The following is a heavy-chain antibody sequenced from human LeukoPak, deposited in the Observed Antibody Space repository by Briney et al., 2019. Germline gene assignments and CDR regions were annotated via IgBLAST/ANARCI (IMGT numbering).Heavy chain of an antibody. CDR1: GGSFSGYY. D-gene: IGHD5-18*01. Sequence: PSETLSLTCAAYGGSFSGYYWSWIRQPPGKGLEWIGEINHSGSTNYNPSLKSRVTISVDTSKNQFSLKLSSVTAADTAVYYCARRYSYYFDYWGQGTLVTVSS. CDR2: INHSGST. J-gene: IGHJ4*02. CDR3: ARRYSYYFDY. V-gene: IGHV4-34*01.